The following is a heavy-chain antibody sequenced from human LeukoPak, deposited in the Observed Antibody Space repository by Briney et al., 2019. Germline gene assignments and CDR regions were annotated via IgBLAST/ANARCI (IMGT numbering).Heavy chain of an antibody. CDR3: AREMNSNYAFSYYYGMDV. CDR1: GYTFTSYY. Sequence: ASVKVSCKASGYTFTSYYMHWVRQAPGHGLEWMGIINPSGGSTSYAQKFQGRVTMTRDTSTSTVYMELSSLRSEDTAVYYCAREMNSNYAFSYYYGMDVWGQGTTVTVSS. V-gene: IGHV1-46*01. CDR2: INPSGGST. D-gene: IGHD4-11*01. J-gene: IGHJ6*02.